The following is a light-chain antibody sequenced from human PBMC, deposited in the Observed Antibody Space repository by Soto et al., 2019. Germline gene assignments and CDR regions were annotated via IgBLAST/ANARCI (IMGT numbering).Light chain of an antibody. CDR2: AAS. V-gene: IGKV1-39*01. Sequence: DIQMTQSPSSLSASVGDKVTVTCRASQSISRNLNWYQQKPGKAPQLLIYAASNSQSGVPSRFSGSGSGTGFTLTISSLLPEDFATYYCQQSYSLPWTFGQGTRV. J-gene: IGKJ1*01. CDR3: QQSYSLPWT. CDR1: QSISRN.